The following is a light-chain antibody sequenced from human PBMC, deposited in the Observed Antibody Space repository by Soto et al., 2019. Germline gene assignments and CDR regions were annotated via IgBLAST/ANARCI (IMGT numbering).Light chain of an antibody. J-gene: IGKJ3*01. CDR3: QQYNNFPFT. CDR1: EGIKSD. CDR2: DAS. Sequence: DIQMTQSPSSLSASVGDTVTIPCQASEGIKSDLNWFQQTSGKAPRLLVYDASNLEPGVTSRFSGSGSGTDFTRTIRGLQPEDAATYYCQQYNNFPFTFGPGTKV. V-gene: IGKV1-33*01.